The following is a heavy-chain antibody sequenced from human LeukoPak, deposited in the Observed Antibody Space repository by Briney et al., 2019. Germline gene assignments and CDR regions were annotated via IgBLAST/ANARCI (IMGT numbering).Heavy chain of an antibody. CDR3: ARLDGPGMDWYFDL. Sequence: PGESLKISCKGSGYTFTSYWIGWVRQMPGKGLEWMGIIYPGDSDTRYSPSFQDQVTISADRSFSTVYLQWDSLRASDTAMYYCARLDGPGMDWYFDLWGRGTRITVSS. D-gene: IGHD3-10*01. CDR1: GYTFTSYW. V-gene: IGHV5-51*01. CDR2: IYPGDSDT. J-gene: IGHJ2*01.